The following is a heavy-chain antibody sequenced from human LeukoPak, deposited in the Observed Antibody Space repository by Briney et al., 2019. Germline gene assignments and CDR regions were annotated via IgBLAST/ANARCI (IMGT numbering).Heavy chain of an antibody. V-gene: IGHV1-69*13. J-gene: IGHJ4*02. D-gene: IGHD4-17*01. CDR1: GGTFSSYA. CDR3: ARGIRSTVTTRFDY. CDR2: IIPIFGTA. Sequence: ASVKVSCKASGGTFSSYATSWVRQAPGQGLEWMGGIIPIFGTANYAQKFQGRVTITADESTSTAYMELSSLRSEDTAVYYCARGIRSTVTTRFDYWGQGTLVTVSS.